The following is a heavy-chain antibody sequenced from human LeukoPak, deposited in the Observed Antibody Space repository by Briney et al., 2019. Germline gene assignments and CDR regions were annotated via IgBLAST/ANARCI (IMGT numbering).Heavy chain of an antibody. CDR1: GGSISSYY. D-gene: IGHD3-22*01. CDR2: IYTSGST. J-gene: IGHJ4*02. CDR3: ARDRYDSSGCYYYDY. V-gene: IGHV4-4*07. Sequence: SETLSLTCTVSGGSISSYYWSWIRQPAGKGLEWIGRIYTSGSTNYNPSLKSRVTMSVDTSKNQFSLKLSSVTAADTAVYYCARDRYDSSGCYYYDYWGQGTLVTVSS.